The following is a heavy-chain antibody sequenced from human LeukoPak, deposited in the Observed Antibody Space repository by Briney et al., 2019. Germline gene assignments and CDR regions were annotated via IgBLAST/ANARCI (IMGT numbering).Heavy chain of an antibody. CDR3: ASAFAWFGGGGYYYYYYMDV. CDR2: IIPIFGTA. CDR1: GGTFSSYA. Sequence: SVKVSCKASGGTFSSYAISWVRQAPGQGLEWMGGIIPIFGTANYAQKFQGRVTITADESTSTAYMELSSLRSEDTAVYYCASAFAWFGGGGYYYYYYMDVWGKGTTVTISS. J-gene: IGHJ6*03. D-gene: IGHD3-10*01. V-gene: IGHV1-69*13.